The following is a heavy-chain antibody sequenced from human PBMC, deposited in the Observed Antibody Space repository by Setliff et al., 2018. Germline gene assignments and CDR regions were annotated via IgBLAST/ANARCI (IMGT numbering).Heavy chain of an antibody. D-gene: IGHD6-19*01. CDR2: ISAYNGNT. CDR1: GYTFTRYA. V-gene: IGHV1-18*01. Sequence: ASVKVSCKASGYTFTRYAISWVRQAPGQGPEWMGWISAYNGNTNYALKPQDRVIMTADTSTNTAYLDLRSLRSDDSAMYYCTRGQRAWSYWGQGTLVTVSS. CDR3: TRGQRAWSY. J-gene: IGHJ4*02.